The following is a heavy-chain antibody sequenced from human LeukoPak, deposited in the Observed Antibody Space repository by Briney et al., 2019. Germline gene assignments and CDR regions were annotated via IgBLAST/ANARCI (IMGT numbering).Heavy chain of an antibody. Sequence: GGSLRLSCAASGFSFSSYWMSWVRRPPGKGLEWVANINAEGSGKYYVDSVEGRFTISRDNAKNSLYLQMNSLRAEDTALYYCVGDPGDYWGQGTLVTVSS. J-gene: IGHJ4*02. V-gene: IGHV3-7*01. CDR3: VGDPGDY. CDR2: INAEGSGK. CDR1: GFSFSSYW.